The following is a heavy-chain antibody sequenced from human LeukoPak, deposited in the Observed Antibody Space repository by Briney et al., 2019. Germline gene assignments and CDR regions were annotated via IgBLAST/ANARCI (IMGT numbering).Heavy chain of an antibody. D-gene: IGHD3-16*01. Sequence: GGSLRLSCAASGFTFTSSVMSWVRQAPGKGLEWVSAISSSGGNTDNADSLKGRFTISRDNSKDTLYLQMNSLRVEDTAVYYCARRTSGAKDVWGKGTTVTVSP. CDR1: GFTFTSSV. CDR2: ISSSGGNT. J-gene: IGHJ6*04. V-gene: IGHV3-23*01. CDR3: ARRTSGAKDV.